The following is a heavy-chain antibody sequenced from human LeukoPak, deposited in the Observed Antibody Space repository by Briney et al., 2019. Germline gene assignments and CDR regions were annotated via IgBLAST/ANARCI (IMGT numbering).Heavy chain of an antibody. D-gene: IGHD3-10*01. CDR1: GGSFSGYY. CDR3: ARRKGLITMVRGVISHFDY. J-gene: IGHJ4*02. Sequence: PSETLSLTCAVYGGSFSGYYWSWIRQPPEKGLEWIGEINHSGSTNYNPSLKSRVTISVDTSKNQFSLKLSSVTAADTAVYYCARRKGLITMVRGVISHFDYWGQGTLVTVSS. V-gene: IGHV4-34*01. CDR2: INHSGST.